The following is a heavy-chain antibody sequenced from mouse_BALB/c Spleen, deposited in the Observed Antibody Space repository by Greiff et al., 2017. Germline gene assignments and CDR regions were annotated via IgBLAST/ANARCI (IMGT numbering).Heavy chain of an antibody. J-gene: IGHJ1*01. CDR1: GFTFSSFG. D-gene: IGHD4-1*01. V-gene: IGHV5-17*02. CDR2: ISSGSSTI. Sequence: EVMLVESGGGLVQPGGSRKLSCAASGFTFSSFGMHWVRQAPEKGLEWVAYISSGSSTIYYADTVKGRFTISRDNPKNTLFLQMTSLRSEDTAMYYCARSELTGSYWYFDVWGAGTTVTVSS. CDR3: ARSELTGSYWYFDV.